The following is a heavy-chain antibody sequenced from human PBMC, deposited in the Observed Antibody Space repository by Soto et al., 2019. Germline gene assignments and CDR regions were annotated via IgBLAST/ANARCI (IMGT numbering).Heavy chain of an antibody. Sequence: QVQLVQSGAEVKKPGASVKVSCKASGYTFTSYAMHWVRQAPGQRHEWMGWINAGNGNTKYSQKFQGRVTITRDTSASTAYMEMSSLRSEDTAVYYCVRPDYYGSGSYDYWGQGTLVTVSS. D-gene: IGHD3-10*01. CDR1: GYTFTSYA. J-gene: IGHJ4*02. CDR2: INAGNGNT. CDR3: VRPDYYGSGSYDY. V-gene: IGHV1-3*01.